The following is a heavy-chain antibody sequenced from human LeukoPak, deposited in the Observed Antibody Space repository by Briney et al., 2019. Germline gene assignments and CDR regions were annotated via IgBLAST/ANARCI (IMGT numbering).Heavy chain of an antibody. Sequence: SETLSLTCAVYGGSFSGYYWSWIRQPPGKGLEWIGEINHSGSTNYNPSLKSRVTISVDTSKNQFSLKLSSVTAADTAVYYCAGSLITPGYFDYWGQGTLVTVSS. D-gene: IGHD3-22*01. CDR1: GGSFSGYY. J-gene: IGHJ4*02. CDR3: AGSLITPGYFDY. V-gene: IGHV4-34*01. CDR2: INHSGST.